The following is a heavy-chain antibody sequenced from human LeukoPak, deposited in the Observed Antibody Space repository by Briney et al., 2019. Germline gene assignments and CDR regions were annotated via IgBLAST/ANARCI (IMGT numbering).Heavy chain of an antibody. CDR3: ARQKPSTFRQYGRGRPFDY. CDR1: GGSFSGSY. CDR2: INQSGTT. V-gene: IGHV4-34*01. Sequence: SETLSLTCAVPGGSFSGSYWSWVRQPPGKGLEWIGEINQSGTTNYNPSLNSRVTISVDTSENQFSLNLNSVTAADTAVYYCARQKPSTFRQYGRGRPFDYWGQGTLVTVSS. J-gene: IGHJ4*02. D-gene: IGHD4-11*01.